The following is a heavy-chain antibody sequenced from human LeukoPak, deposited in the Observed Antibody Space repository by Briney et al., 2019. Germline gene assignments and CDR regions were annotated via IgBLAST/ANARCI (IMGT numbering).Heavy chain of an antibody. Sequence: NTSETLSLTCTVSGGSISSYYWSWIRQPPGKGLEWIGYIYYSGSTNYNPSLKSRVTISVDTSKNQFSLKLSSVTAADTAVYYCARAGVTMVRGVIISSWFDPWGQGTLVTASS. CDR2: IYYSGST. D-gene: IGHD3-10*01. V-gene: IGHV4-59*01. CDR1: GGSISSYY. CDR3: ARAGVTMVRGVIISSWFDP. J-gene: IGHJ5*02.